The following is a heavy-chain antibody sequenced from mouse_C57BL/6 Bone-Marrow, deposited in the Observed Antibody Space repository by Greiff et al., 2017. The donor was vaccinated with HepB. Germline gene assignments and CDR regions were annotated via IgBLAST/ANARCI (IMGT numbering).Heavy chain of an antibody. CDR3: GRHHQSTMVTTGAMDY. J-gene: IGHJ4*01. CDR2: IRSKSNNYAT. D-gene: IGHD2-2*01. V-gene: IGHV10-1*01. Sequence: EVQLVESGGGLVQPQGSLKLSCAASGFSFNTYAMNWVRQAPGKGLEWVARIRSKSNNYATYYADSVKDRFTISRDDSESMLYLQMNNLKTEDTAMYDCGRHHQSTMVTTGAMDYWGQGTAVTVSS. CDR1: GFSFNTYA.